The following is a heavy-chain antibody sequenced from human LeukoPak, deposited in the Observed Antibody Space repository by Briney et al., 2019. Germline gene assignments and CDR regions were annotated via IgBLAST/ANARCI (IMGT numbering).Heavy chain of an antibody. Sequence: SETLSLTCTISGGSISTYHYYWGWIRQPPGKGLEWIGSIYYSGSTYYKPSLKSRVTMSVDTSKNQFSLKLSSVTAADTAVYYCARAVGSGSFQTYYYYMDVWGKGTTVTISS. J-gene: IGHJ6*03. CDR2: IYYSGST. D-gene: IGHD3-10*01. CDR1: GGSISTYHYY. V-gene: IGHV4-39*07. CDR3: ARAVGSGSFQTYYYYMDV.